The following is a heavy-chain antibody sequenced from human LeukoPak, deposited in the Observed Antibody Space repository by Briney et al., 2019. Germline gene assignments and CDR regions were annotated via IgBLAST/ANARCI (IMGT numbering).Heavy chain of an antibody. V-gene: IGHV3-23*01. CDR1: GLTFISYA. CDR2: ISYTEATT. J-gene: IGHJ4*02. Sequence: GSLILSCACSGLTFISYAMSWVRQAPGNGLDGVSAISYTEATTYDADSVQGRSTISRDNSRSTLYLQMNSLRAEDTALYYCAKDTSIGRYCTNGVCSPFDCWGQGTLVTVSS. D-gene: IGHD2-8*01. CDR3: AKDTSIGRYCTNGVCSPFDC.